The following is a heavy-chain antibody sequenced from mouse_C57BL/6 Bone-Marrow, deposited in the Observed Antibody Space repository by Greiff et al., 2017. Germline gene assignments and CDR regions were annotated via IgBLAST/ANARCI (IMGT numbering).Heavy chain of an antibody. V-gene: IGHV5-4*03. J-gene: IGHJ2*01. D-gene: IGHD1-1*01. CDR1: GFTFSSYA. CDR3: ARSSITTVVERFDY. CDR2: ISDGGSYT. Sequence: EVKLMESGGGLVKPGGSLKLSCAASGFTFSSYAMSWVRQTPEKRLEWVATISDGGSYTYYPDNVKGRFTIARDNAKNNLYLQMSHLKSEDTAMYYCARSSITTVVERFDYWGQGTTLTVSS.